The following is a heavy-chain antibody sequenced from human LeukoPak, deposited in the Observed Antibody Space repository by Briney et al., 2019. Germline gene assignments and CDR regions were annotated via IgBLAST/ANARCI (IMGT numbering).Heavy chain of an antibody. J-gene: IGHJ4*02. Sequence: GGSLRLSCSASGFTFTNYAIHWVRQAPGKGLEWVTVAWYDGSNKYYGGSVKGRFTISRDNAKTSLFLQMNSLRIDDTAMYYCTRTVNSASDFWGQGTLVTVSS. CDR3: TRTVNSASDF. CDR1: GFTFTNYA. V-gene: IGHV3-33*01. CDR2: AWYDGSNK. D-gene: IGHD4-23*01.